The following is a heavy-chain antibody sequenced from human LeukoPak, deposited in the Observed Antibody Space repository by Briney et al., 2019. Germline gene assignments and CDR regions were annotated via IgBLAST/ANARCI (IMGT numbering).Heavy chain of an antibody. D-gene: IGHD6-19*01. Sequence: SETLSLTCAVSGGSISSSNWWSWVRPPPGKGLEWIGEIYHSGSTNYNPSLKSRVTISVDKSKNQFSLKLSSVTAADTAVYYCARKAVLDYNWFDPWGQGTLVTVSS. J-gene: IGHJ5*02. CDR3: ARKAVLDYNWFDP. V-gene: IGHV4-4*02. CDR2: IYHSGST. CDR1: GGSISSSNW.